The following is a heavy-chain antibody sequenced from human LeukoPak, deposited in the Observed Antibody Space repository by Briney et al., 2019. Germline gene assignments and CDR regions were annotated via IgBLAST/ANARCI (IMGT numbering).Heavy chain of an antibody. CDR2: IKQDGSEK. CDR3: ARDRRWTATTVTYFDY. D-gene: IGHD4-11*01. V-gene: IGHV3-7*01. Sequence: GGSLRLSCAASGFTFSSYWMTWVRQAPGKGLEWVANIKQDGSEKYYVDSVRGRFTISRDNTKNSLYLQVNSLRAEDTAVYYCARDRRWTATTVTYFDYWGQGTLVTVSS. CDR1: GFTFSSYW. J-gene: IGHJ4*02.